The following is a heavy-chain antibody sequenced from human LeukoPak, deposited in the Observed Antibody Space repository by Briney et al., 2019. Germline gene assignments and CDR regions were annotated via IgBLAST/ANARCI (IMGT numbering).Heavy chain of an antibody. CDR2: IKPDGSDK. D-gene: IGHD7-27*01. CDR3: ARNWGYFDN. Sequence: GGSLRLSCATSGFTFTDFWISWVRPAPGKGLEWVANIKPDGSDKYYLDPVKGRFNITSDHAKKPLYLQMNSLRAEETAVYYCARNWGYFDNWGQGTLVTISS. J-gene: IGHJ4*02. V-gene: IGHV3-7*05. CDR1: GFTFTDFW.